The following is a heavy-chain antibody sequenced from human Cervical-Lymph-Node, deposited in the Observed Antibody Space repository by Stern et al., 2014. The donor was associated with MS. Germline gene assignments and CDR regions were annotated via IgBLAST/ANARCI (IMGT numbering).Heavy chain of an antibody. D-gene: IGHD3-10*01. J-gene: IGHJ5*02. CDR2: IIPMLGTT. Sequence: QVQLVQSGAEVKKPGSSVKVSCKASRDTFSHSALSWVRQAPGQGLEWMGGIIPMLGTTSYAQEFQGRLTITADTTTSVLYMELSSLQSEDTAVYFCARDQGDYNSRSEDSWFDPWGQGTPVTVSS. V-gene: IGHV1-69*06. CDR1: RDTFSHSA. CDR3: ARDQGDYNSRSEDSWFDP.